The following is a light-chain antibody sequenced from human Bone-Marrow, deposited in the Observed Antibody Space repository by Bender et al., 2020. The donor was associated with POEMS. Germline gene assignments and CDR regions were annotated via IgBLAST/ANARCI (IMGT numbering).Light chain of an antibody. Sequence: QSALTQPASVSGSPGQSITISCTGTSGDVGSYNLVSWYLQHPGKAPKLIIYEATKRPSGISNRFSGSKSGNTASLTISGLQAEDEADYYCASYTSSTTLVFGGGTKLTVL. CDR3: ASYTSSTTLV. CDR1: SGDVGSYNL. CDR2: EAT. V-gene: IGLV2-14*02. J-gene: IGLJ2*01.